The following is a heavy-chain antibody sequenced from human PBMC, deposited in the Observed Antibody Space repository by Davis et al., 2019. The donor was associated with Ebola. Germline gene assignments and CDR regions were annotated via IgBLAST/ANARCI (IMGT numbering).Heavy chain of an antibody. V-gene: IGHV4-59*11. D-gene: IGHD1-26*01. J-gene: IGHJ4*02. CDR1: GGSISSHY. CDR2: IYYSGST. Sequence: PSETLSLTCTVSGGSISSHYWSWIRQPPGKGLEWIGYIYYSGSTYYNPSLKSRVTISVDTSKNQFSLKLSSVTAADTAVYYCARNIVGATAVDYWGQGTLVTVSS. CDR3: ARNIVGATAVDY.